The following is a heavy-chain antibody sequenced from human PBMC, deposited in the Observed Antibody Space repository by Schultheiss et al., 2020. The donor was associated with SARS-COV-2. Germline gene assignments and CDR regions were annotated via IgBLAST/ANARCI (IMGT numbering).Heavy chain of an antibody. Sequence: GGSLRLSCAASGFTFSNAWMNWVRQAPGKGLEWVGFIRSKAYGGTTEYAASVKGRFTISRDDSKSIAYLQMNSLKTEDTAVYYFASDLRSFFDYWCQGTLVTVAS. V-gene: IGHV3-49*04. J-gene: IGHJ4*02. D-gene: IGHD6-13*01. CDR2: IRSKAYGGTT. CDR3: ASDLRSFFDY. CDR1: GFTFSNAW.